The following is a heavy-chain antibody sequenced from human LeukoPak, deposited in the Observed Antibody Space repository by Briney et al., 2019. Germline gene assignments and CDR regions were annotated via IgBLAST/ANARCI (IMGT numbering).Heavy chain of an antibody. Sequence: SETLSLTCAVYGGSFSGYYWSWIRQPPGKGLEWIGEINHSGSTNYNPSLKSRVTISVDTSKNQFSLKLSSVTAADTAVYYCAGGRFYYGSGSYLGYWGQGTLVTVSS. J-gene: IGHJ4*02. CDR2: INHSGST. CDR1: GGSFSGYY. D-gene: IGHD3-10*01. V-gene: IGHV4-34*01. CDR3: AGGRFYYGSGSYLGY.